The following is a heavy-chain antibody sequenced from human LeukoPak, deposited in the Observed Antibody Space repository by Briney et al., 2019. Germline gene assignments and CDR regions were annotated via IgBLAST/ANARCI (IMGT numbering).Heavy chain of an antibody. CDR3: ATEPYYYGLGTTKGYFDY. D-gene: IGHD3-10*01. J-gene: IGHJ4*02. V-gene: IGHV3-30-3*01. Sequence: GGSLRLSCAASGFTFSSHAMHWVRQAPGKGLEWVAVVSYDGSNKYYADSVKGRFTISRDNSKNTLYLQMNSLRTEDTAIYYCATEPYYYGLGTTKGYFDYWGQGTLVTVSS. CDR1: GFTFSSHA. CDR2: VSYDGSNK.